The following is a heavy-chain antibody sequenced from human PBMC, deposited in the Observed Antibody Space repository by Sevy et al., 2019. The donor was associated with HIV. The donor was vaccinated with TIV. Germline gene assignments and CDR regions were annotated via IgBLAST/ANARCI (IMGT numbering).Heavy chain of an antibody. CDR2: FCFGGSKI. Sequence: GGSLRLSCAASGFTFSIYTMSWVRQAPGKGLEWVSTFCFGGSKIYYAESVKGRFTISRDNSRNTVYLQMNSLRADDTAVYYCAREGCTQPHDYWGQGTLVTVSS. CDR3: AREGCTQPHDY. V-gene: IGHV3-23*01. D-gene: IGHD2-8*01. J-gene: IGHJ4*02. CDR1: GFTFSIYT.